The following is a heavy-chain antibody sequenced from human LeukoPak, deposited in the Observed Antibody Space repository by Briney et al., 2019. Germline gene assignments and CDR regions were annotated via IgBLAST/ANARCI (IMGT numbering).Heavy chain of an antibody. D-gene: IGHD6-13*01. CDR2: IYYSGST. CDR1: GGSISSGGYS. Sequence: SETLSLTCTVSGGSISSGGYSWSWIRQHPGKGLEWIGYIYYSGSTYYNPSLKSRVTISVDTSKNQFSLKLSSVTAADTAVYYCARIRSSSWYPLDYWGQGTLVTVSS. V-gene: IGHV4-31*03. J-gene: IGHJ4*02. CDR3: ARIRSSSWYPLDY.